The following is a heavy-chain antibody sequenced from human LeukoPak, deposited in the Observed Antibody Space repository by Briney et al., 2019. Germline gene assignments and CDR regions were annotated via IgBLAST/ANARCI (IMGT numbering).Heavy chain of an antibody. J-gene: IGHJ6*03. V-gene: IGHV4-4*07. CDR1: GGSISIYY. CDR2: VFTSGIT. Sequence: SDTLSLTCTVSGGSISIYYWNWIRQPAGKGLEWIGRVFTSGITNYNPSLKSRDPMSVDASRNQFSMNLSSVTAADTAVYYCARESSGSYNNPLGYMDVWGKGTTVTVSS. CDR3: ARESSGSYNNPLGYMDV. D-gene: IGHD3-10*01.